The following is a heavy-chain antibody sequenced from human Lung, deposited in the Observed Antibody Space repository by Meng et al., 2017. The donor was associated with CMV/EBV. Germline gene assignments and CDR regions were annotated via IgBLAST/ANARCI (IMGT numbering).Heavy chain of an antibody. CDR3: ARVQFLETSNDAFDL. J-gene: IGHJ3*01. V-gene: IGHV1-2*02. CDR2: INPNPNSGDT. Sequence: ASXXVSCKASGYTFIGYYIHWVRQAPGQGLEWMGWINPNPNSGDTKYAQKFQGRVTMTRDTSFSTAYMHLSGLRSDDTAVYYCARVQFLETSNDAFDLWGQGTMVTVSS. CDR1: GYTFIGYY.